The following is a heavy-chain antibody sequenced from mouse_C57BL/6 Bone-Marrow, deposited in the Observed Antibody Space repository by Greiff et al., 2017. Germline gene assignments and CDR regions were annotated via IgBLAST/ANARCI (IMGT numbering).Heavy chain of an antibody. CDR1: GFTFSSYA. D-gene: IGHD2-4*01. CDR2: ISDGGSYT. J-gene: IGHJ2*01. V-gene: IGHV5-4*01. CDR3: ARAGDYDVDY. Sequence: DVHLVESGGGLVKPGGSLKLSCAASGFTFSSYAMSWVRQTPENRLEWVAAISDGGSYTYYPDNVKGRFTISRDNAKNNLYLQMSHLKSEDTAMYYCARAGDYDVDYWGQGTTLTVSS.